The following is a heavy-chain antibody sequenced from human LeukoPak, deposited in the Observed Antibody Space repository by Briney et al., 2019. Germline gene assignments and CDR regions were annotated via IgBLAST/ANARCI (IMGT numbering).Heavy chain of an antibody. CDR2: LFYGETT. V-gene: IGHV4-39*01. CDR3: ASRKVPNGDHEKWFDP. CDR1: GDSISSNRYY. J-gene: IGHJ5*02. Sequence: PSETLSLTCIVSGDSISSNRYYWGWIRQPPGKGLEWIGTLFYGETTYYNPSLKSRVTISVDPSKSQFSLNLNSVTAADTAVYYCASRKVPNGDHEKWFDPWGQGTLVTVFS. D-gene: IGHD4-17*01.